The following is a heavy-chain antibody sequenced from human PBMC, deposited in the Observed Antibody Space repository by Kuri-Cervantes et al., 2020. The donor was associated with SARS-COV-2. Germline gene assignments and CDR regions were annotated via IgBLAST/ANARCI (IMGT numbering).Heavy chain of an antibody. CDR1: GGSFSNFL. CDR2: INHSGST. Sequence: SKTLSLTCGVYGGSFSNFLWDWVRQPPGKGLEWIAEINHSGSTSYNPSLKSRFTISVDTSKNQFSLKVRSVAAADTAVYYCARARSSIGVVRGAMYYFWHMDVWSKGTTVTVSS. J-gene: IGHJ6*03. CDR3: ARARSSIGVVRGAMYYFWHMDV. D-gene: IGHD3-10*01. V-gene: IGHV4-34*01.